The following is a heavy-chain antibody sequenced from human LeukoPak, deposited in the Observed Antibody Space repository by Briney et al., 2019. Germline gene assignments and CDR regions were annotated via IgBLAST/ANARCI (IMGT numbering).Heavy chain of an antibody. D-gene: IGHD6-13*01. CDR2: IFHSGST. CDR1: GGSISSNNW. Sequence: PSETLSLTCAVSGGSISSNNWWSWVRQPPGKGLEWIGEIFHSGSTNYNPSLKSRVTISVDKSKNQFSLKLTSVTTADSAIYFCASSRAGYTSGWFFEYWGQGALVTVSS. V-gene: IGHV4-4*02. J-gene: IGHJ4*02. CDR3: ASSRAGYTSGWFFEY.